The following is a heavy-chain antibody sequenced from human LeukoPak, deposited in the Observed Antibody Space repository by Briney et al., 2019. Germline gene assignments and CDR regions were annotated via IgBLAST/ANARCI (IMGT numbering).Heavy chain of an antibody. CDR2: IYYSGDT. J-gene: IGHJ4*02. CDR1: GDSISPYY. CDR3: ARDKQPGDY. Sequence: ASETLSLTCTVSGDSISPYYWGWLRQPPGKGLEWIGYIYYSGDTTYNPSLKSRVTMSVDTSKNQFSLKLSSVTAADTAVYYCARDKQPGDYWGQGALVTVSS. D-gene: IGHD1-1*01. V-gene: IGHV4-59*01.